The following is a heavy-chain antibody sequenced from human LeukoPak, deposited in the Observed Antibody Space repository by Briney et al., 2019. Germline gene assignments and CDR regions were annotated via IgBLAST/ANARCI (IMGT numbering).Heavy chain of an antibody. D-gene: IGHD4-23*01. CDR3: AKDTTVVTKGCFDY. CDR1: GFTFSSYA. V-gene: IGHV3-23*01. Sequence: GGSLRLSCAASGFTFSSYAMSWVRQAPGKGLEWVSAISGSGGSTYYADSVKGRFTISRDNSKDTLYLQMNSLRAEDTAVYYCAKDTTVVTKGCFDYWGQGTLVTVSS. CDR2: ISGSGGST. J-gene: IGHJ4*02.